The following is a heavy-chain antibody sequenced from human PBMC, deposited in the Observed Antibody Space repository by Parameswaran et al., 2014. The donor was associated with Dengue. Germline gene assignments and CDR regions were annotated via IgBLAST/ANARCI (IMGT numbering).Heavy chain of an antibody. CDR3: ARHRADTAMVTDY. J-gene: IGHJ4*02. V-gene: IGHV3-48*02. Sequence: VRQMPGKGLEWVSYISSSSSTIYYADSVKGRFTISRDNAKNSLYLQMNSLRDEDTAVYYCARHRADTAMVTDYWGQGTLVTVSS. CDR2: ISSSSSTI. D-gene: IGHD5-18*01.